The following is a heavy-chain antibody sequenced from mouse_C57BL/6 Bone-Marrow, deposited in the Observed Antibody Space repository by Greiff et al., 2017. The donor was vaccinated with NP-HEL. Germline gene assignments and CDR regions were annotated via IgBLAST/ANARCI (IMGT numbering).Heavy chain of an antibody. CDR1: GFTFSSYA. Sequence: EVQRVESGGGLVKPGGSLKLSCAASGFTFSSYAMSWVRQTPEKRLEWVATISDGGSYTYYPDNVKGRFTISRDNAKNNLYLQMSHLKSEDTAMYYCARDPLYYGSSFYWYFDVWGTGTTVTVSS. J-gene: IGHJ1*03. D-gene: IGHD1-1*01. CDR3: ARDPLYYGSSFYWYFDV. V-gene: IGHV5-4*01. CDR2: ISDGGSYT.